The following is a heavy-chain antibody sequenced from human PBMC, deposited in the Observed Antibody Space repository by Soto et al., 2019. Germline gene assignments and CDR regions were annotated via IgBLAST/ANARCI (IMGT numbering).Heavy chain of an antibody. Sequence: PSETLSLTCTVSGGSLSDYFLSWIRQPPGMALEWIGEINHLGSINYNPSLKSRVTMSVDTSKNQFSLTLNSVTAADTATYYCARGGISHWAYFYYMDVWDRGTTVTVSS. CDR1: GGSLSDYF. V-gene: IGHV4-34*01. J-gene: IGHJ6*03. D-gene: IGHD2-21*01. CDR3: ARGGISHWAYFYYMDV. CDR2: INHLGSI.